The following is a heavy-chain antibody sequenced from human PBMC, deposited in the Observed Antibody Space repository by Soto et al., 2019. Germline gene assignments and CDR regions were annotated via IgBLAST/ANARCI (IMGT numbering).Heavy chain of an antibody. J-gene: IGHJ6*02. V-gene: IGHV3-15*07. CDR2: IKSKTDGGTT. Sequence: GGSLRLSCAAAGFTFSNAWMNWVRQAPGKGLEWVGRIKSKTDGGTTDYAAPVKGRFTISRDDSKNTLYLQMNSLKTEDTAVYYCTTHLGYCSSTSCSAYYYYYGMDVWGQGTTVTVPS. CDR3: TTHLGYCSSTSCSAYYYYYGMDV. D-gene: IGHD2-2*01. CDR1: GFTFSNAW.